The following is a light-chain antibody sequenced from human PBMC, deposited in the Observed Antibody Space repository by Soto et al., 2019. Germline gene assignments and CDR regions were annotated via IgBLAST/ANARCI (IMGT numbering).Light chain of an antibody. CDR1: QSISSW. V-gene: IGKV1-39*01. CDR2: GTS. CDR3: QQSYNTPL. Sequence: DIQMTQSPSTLSASVGDRVTITYRASQSISSWLAWYQQKPGKAPKLLIYGTSSLQSGVPSRFSGSGSGTAFTLTISSLQPEDFATYYCQQSYNTPLFGGGTRLEI. J-gene: IGKJ5*01.